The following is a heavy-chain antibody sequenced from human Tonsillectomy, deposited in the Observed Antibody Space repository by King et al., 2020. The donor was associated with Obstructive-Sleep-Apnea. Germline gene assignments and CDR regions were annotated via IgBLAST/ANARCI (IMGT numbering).Heavy chain of an antibody. CDR1: GDSISSYY. D-gene: IGHD6-19*01. CDR3: ASIAVAGTSHHDY. Sequence: VQLQESGPGLGKPSETLSLTCTVSGDSISSYYWSWIRQPAGKGLEWIGRIYTSGSTNYNPSLKSRVTMSVDSSKNQFSLKLSSVTAADTAVYYCASIAVAGTSHHDYWGQGTLVTVSS. J-gene: IGHJ4*02. CDR2: IYTSGST. V-gene: IGHV4-4*07.